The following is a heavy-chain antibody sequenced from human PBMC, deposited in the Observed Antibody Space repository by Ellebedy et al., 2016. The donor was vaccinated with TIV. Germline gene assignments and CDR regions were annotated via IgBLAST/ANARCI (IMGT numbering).Heavy chain of an antibody. V-gene: IGHV1-58*01. CDR2: IVVGSGNT. D-gene: IGHD6-13*01. J-gene: IGHJ5*02. CDR1: GFTFTSSA. CDR3: AADGLPLPGYSSSWYP. Sequence: SVKVSXXASGFTFTSSAVQWVRQARGQRLEWIGWIVVGSGNTNYAQKFQERVTITRDMSTSTAYMELSSLRSEDTAVYYCAADGLPLPGYSSSWYPWGQGTLVTVSS.